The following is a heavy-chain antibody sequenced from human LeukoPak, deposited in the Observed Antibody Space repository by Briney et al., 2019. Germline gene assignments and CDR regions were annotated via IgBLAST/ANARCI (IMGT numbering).Heavy chain of an antibody. Sequence: PGGSLRLSCAASGFTFSSYAMGWVRQAPGKGLEWVSAITASGGNTYYADSVKGRFTISRDNSKHTLYLQVNSLRAEDTAVYYCAKGNGYSYGRYYFDYWGQGTLVTVPS. CDR2: ITASGGNT. V-gene: IGHV3-23*01. CDR3: AKGNGYSYGRYYFDY. D-gene: IGHD5-18*01. CDR1: GFTFSSYA. J-gene: IGHJ4*02.